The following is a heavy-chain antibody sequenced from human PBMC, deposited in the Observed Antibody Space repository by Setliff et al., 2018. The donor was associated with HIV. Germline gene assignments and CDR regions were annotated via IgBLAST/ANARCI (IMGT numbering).Heavy chain of an antibody. CDR1: GYSISSGCY. V-gene: IGHV4-38-2*01. Sequence: SETLSLTCAVSGYSISSGCYWGWIWQPPGKGLEWIGSMYHTGSTYYSPSLNSRFTIQVDTSKNQFSLKLRSVTAADTAVYYCAGHIRYYGFQLGVWGKGTTVTVSS. D-gene: IGHD3-10*01. J-gene: IGHJ6*04. CDR3: AGHIRYYGFQLGV. CDR2: MYHTGST.